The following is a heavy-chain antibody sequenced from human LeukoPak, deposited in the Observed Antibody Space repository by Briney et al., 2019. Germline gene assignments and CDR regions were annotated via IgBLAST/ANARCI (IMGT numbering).Heavy chain of an antibody. J-gene: IGHJ4*02. CDR2: IWGSGVDT. CDR1: GFCFGMYA. Sequence: PGGSLPVSCSPSGFCFGMYAMSWVRQAPGKGLEWVSAIWGSGVDTYYADAVQGRFSISRDNSKNTMYLQMRSLRTEDTAVYFCAKDENDFTSGNPAYFGYWGQGVLVTVSS. CDR3: AKDENDFTSGNPAYFGY. V-gene: IGHV3-23*01. D-gene: IGHD3-3*01.